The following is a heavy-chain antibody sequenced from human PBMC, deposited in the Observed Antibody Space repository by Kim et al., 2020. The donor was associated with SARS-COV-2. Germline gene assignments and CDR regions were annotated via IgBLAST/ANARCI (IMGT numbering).Heavy chain of an antibody. Sequence: ADSVKCRFSIARDNAKNSLYLQMTSLRAEDPALYYCARIMVYGEYRPFDYWGQGTRVTVSS. J-gene: IGHJ4*02. CDR3: ARIMVYGEYRPFDY. D-gene: IGHD4-17*01. V-gene: IGHV3-20*03.